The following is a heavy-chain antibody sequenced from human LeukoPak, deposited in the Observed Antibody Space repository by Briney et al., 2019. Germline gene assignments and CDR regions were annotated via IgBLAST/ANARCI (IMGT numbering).Heavy chain of an antibody. D-gene: IGHD3-3*01. V-gene: IGHV3-30-3*01. J-gene: IGHJ6*02. CDR3: ARGDFWSGYYVGNYYYGMDV. CDR2: ISYDGSNK. Sequence: GRSLRLSCAASGFTFSSYAMHWVRQAPGKGLEWVAVISYDGSNKYYADSVKGRFTISRDNSKNTLYLQMNSLRAEDTAVYYCARGDFWSGYYVGNYYYGMDVWGQGTTVTVSS. CDR1: GFTFSSYA.